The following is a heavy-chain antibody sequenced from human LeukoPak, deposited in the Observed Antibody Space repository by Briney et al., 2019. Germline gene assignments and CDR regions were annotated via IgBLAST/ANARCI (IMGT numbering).Heavy chain of an antibody. J-gene: IGHJ4*02. CDR3: AREDYCSSTSCYQGV. CDR1: GYSISSGYY. CDR2: IHHSGST. Sequence: SETLSLTCTVSGYSISSGYYWGWIRQPPGKGLEWIGSIHHSGSTDYNPSLKSRVTISVDTSKNQFSLKLRFVTAADTAVYYCAREDYCSSTSCYQGVWGQGTLVTVSS. V-gene: IGHV4-38-2*02. D-gene: IGHD2-2*01.